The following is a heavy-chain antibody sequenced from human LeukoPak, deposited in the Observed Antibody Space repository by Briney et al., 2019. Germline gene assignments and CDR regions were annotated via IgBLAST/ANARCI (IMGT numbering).Heavy chain of an antibody. J-gene: IGHJ4*02. CDR3: TRASFDH. Sequence: ASVTVSFKSSVYTFVTYGINWVRQAPGQRPEWMGWISTYNGNTKYALKFQDRVTLTRDTSTTTAYMELRSLTSDDRAVYYCTRASFDHWGQGTLVIVSS. CDR1: VYTFVTYG. CDR2: ISTYNGNT. V-gene: IGHV1-18*01.